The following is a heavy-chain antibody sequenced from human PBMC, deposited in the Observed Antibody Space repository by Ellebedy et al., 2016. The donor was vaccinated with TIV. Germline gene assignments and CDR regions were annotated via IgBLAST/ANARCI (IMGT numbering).Heavy chain of an antibody. D-gene: IGHD4-17*01. CDR3: ASDGSYGDYRSPAHALTF. V-gene: IGHV3-7*01. J-gene: IGHJ3*01. CDR1: GFSFRSYW. CDR2: INQDGSDK. Sequence: GGSLRLPCVGSGFSFRSYWMTWVRQAPGKGLEWVANINQDGSDKYYVDSVRGRFTISRDNAKNSLNLQLNSLRDEDTAVYYCASDGSYGDYRSPAHALTFWGQGTLVTVSS.